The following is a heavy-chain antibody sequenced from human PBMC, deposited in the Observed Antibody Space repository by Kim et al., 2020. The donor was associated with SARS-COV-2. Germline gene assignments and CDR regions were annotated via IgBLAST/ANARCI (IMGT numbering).Heavy chain of an antibody. J-gene: IGHJ6*02. Sequence: VKGRFTISRDNSNNTLYLQMNSLRVEDTAVYYCAIYSGYDYSYYYYGMDVWGQGTTVTVSS. D-gene: IGHD5-12*01. CDR3: AIYSGYDYSYYYYGMDV. V-gene: IGHV3-53*01.